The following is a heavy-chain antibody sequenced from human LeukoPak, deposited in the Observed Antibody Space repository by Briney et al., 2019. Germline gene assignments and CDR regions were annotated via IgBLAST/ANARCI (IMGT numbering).Heavy chain of an antibody. V-gene: IGHV1-8*03. CDR1: GYTFTNSD. CDR3: ARRESYTLFLQH. Sequence: ASVKVSCKASGYTFTNSDISWVRQASGQGLEWMGWMNPNSGSTGYAQKFRGRVTITRNTSISTAYMELSSLRSEDTAVYYCARRESYTLFLQHWGQGTLVTVSS. CDR2: MNPNSGST. J-gene: IGHJ1*01. D-gene: IGHD1-26*01.